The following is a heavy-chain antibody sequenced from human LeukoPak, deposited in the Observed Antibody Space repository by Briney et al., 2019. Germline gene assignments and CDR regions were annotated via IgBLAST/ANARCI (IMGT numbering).Heavy chain of an antibody. CDR3: VKVTAAGFVDH. D-gene: IGHD6-13*01. CDR1: GFTFSSYA. Sequence: TGGSLRLSCAASGFTFSSYAMSWVRQAPGKGLEWVSGISSSGSGGSTYYADSVKGRFTISRDNSKNTLYLQMNSLGAEDTALYYCVKVTAAGFVDHWGQGTLVTVSS. J-gene: IGHJ4*02. V-gene: IGHV3-23*01. CDR2: ISSSGSGGST.